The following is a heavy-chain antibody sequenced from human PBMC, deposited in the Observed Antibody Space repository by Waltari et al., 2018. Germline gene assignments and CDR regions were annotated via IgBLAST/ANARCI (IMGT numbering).Heavy chain of an antibody. CDR1: GGSISRYY. D-gene: IGHD6-25*01. Sequence: QVQLQESGPGLVKPSETLSLTCTVSGGSISRYYWSWLRQPPGKGLEWIGYIYYSGSTNYNPSLKSRVTISVDTSKNQFSLKLSSVTAADTAVYYCARRRPSPSDPLYWYFDLWGRGTLVTVSS. CDR3: ARRRPSPSDPLYWYFDL. V-gene: IGHV4-59*08. CDR2: IYYSGST. J-gene: IGHJ2*01.